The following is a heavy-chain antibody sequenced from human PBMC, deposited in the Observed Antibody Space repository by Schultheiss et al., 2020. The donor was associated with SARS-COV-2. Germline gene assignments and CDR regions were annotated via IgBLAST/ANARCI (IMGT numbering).Heavy chain of an antibody. CDR1: GFTFSSYW. CDR2: INSDGSST. J-gene: IGHJ4*02. CDR3: AKTYSRGWGAFDN. D-gene: IGHD6-19*01. V-gene: IGHV3-74*01. Sequence: GGSLRLSCAASGFTFSSYWMHWVRQAPGKGLVWVSRINSDGSSTSYADSVKGRFTISRDNAKNTLYLQMNSLRAEDTAVYYCAKTYSRGWGAFDNWGQGTLVTVSS.